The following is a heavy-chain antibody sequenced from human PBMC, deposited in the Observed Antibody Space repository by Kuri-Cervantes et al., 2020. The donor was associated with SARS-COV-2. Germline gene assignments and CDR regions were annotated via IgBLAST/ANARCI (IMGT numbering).Heavy chain of an antibody. D-gene: IGHD3-3*01. J-gene: IGHJ6*02. CDR2: ISYDGSNK. V-gene: IGHV3-30-3*01. Sequence: GESLKISCAASGFTFSSYAMHWVRQAPGKGLEWVAVISYDGSNKYYADSVKVRFTISRDNSQNTLYLQMNSQRAEDTAVYYCARDVAIFGVVILYYYYGMDVWGQGTTVTVSS. CDR3: ARDVAIFGVVILYYYYGMDV. CDR1: GFTFSSYA.